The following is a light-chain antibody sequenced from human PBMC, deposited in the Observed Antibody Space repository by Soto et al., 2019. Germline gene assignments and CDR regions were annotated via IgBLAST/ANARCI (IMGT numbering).Light chain of an antibody. Sequence: QSALTQPASVSGSPGQLITISCTGTSSDVGSYNLVSWYQQHPGKAPKLMIYEGSKRPSGVSNRFSGSQSGNTASLTISGLQAEDEADYYCCSYAGSNTLVFGGGTKLTVL. CDR2: EGS. V-gene: IGLV2-23*01. J-gene: IGLJ2*01. CDR3: CSYAGSNTLV. CDR1: SSDVGSYNL.